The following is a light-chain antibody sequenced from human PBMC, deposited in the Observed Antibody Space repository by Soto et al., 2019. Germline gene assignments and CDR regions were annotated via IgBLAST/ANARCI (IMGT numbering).Light chain of an antibody. CDR2: YDS. CDR1: NIGSKS. J-gene: IGLJ3*02. Sequence: SYELTQPPSVSVAPGKTARITCGGNNIGSKSVHWYQQKPGQAPVLVISYDSDRPSGIPERFSGSNAGNTATLTISGVEAGDEADYYCQVWESSSDWVFGGGTKLTVL. CDR3: QVWESSSDWV. V-gene: IGLV3-21*01.